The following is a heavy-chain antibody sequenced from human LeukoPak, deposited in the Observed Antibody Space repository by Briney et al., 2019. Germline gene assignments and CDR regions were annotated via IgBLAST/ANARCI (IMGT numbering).Heavy chain of an antibody. J-gene: IGHJ3*02. D-gene: IGHD2-2*01. V-gene: IGHV1-2*02. Sequence: ASVKVSCKASGYTFTGYYMHWVRQAPGQGLEWMGWINPNRGGTNYAQKFQGRVTMTRDTSISTAYMELSRLRSDDTAVYYCARGDIVVVPAAWGAFHIWGQGTMVTVSS. CDR1: GYTFTGYY. CDR2: INPNRGGT. CDR3: ARGDIVVVPAAWGAFHI.